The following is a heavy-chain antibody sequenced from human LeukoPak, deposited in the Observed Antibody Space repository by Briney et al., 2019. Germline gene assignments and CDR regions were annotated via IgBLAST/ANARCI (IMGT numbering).Heavy chain of an antibody. CDR3: ARGITIFGVVIIPISTGFDY. V-gene: IGHV4-38-2*02. CDR2: IQYRGDS. CDR1: GYSISTGSY. J-gene: IGHJ4*02. Sequence: SESLSLSCTVSGYSISTGSYWGWIQHPPGKGLEWIGNIQYRGDSYYKPSVKSRFTISLDTSKNPFSLKLNSVTAADTAVYYCARGITIFGVVIIPISTGFDYWGQGTLVTASS. D-gene: IGHD3-3*01.